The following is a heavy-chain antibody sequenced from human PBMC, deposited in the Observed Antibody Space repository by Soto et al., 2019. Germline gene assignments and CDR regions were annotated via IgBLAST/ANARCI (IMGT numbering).Heavy chain of an antibody. CDR2: IYPGDSDT. CDR3: ARSGVLGYCSGGSCYDWFDP. D-gene: IGHD2-15*01. J-gene: IGHJ5*02. CDR1: GYSFTSYW. V-gene: IGHV5-51*01. Sequence: GESLKISCKGSGYSFTSYWIGWVRQMPGKGLEWMGIIYPGDSDTRYSPSFQGQVTISADKSISTAYLQWSSLKASDTAMYYWARSGVLGYCSGGSCYDWFDPWGQGTLVTVSS.